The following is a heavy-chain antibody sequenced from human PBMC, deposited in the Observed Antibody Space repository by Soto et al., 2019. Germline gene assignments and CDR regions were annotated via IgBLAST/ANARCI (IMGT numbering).Heavy chain of an antibody. CDR1: GGTLTSYA. CDR3: AARPADYSYGYFDY. CDR2: IIPISGTA. J-gene: IGHJ4*02. Sequence: QVQLVQSGAEVQKPGSSVKVSCKASGGTLTSYAISWVRQAPGQGPEWMGGIIPISGTAHYAQKFQGRVTITADESTSRSHMELSSLRFDDTAVYYCAARPADYSYGYFDYWGQGILVSVSS. V-gene: IGHV1-69*01. D-gene: IGHD5-18*01.